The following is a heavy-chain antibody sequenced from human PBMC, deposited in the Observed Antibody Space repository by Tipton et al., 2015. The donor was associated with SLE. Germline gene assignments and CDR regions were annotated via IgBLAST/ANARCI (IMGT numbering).Heavy chain of an antibody. V-gene: IGHV4-4*07. J-gene: IGHJ5*02. CDR1: GGSINGYF. D-gene: IGHD2-21*01. CDR3: ARGGGDWNWFDP. Sequence: TLSLTCTVSGGSINGYFWSWIRQSAGKGLEWIGRIYSSGTTNYNPSLKSRVTMSVDTSNNQFSLKLSSVTAADTAVYYCARGGGDWNWFDPWGQGTLVTVSS. CDR2: IYSSGTT.